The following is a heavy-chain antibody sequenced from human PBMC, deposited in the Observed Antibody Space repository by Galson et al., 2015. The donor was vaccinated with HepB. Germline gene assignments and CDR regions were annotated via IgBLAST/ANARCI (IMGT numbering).Heavy chain of an antibody. CDR1: GYTFTSYY. Sequence: SVKVSCKASGYTFTSYYMHWVRQAPGQGLEWMGIINPSGGSTSYAQKFQGRVTMTRDTSTSTVYMELSSLRSEDTAVYYCARDYYDSSGYYYVDPNDAFVIWGQGTMVTVSS. V-gene: IGHV1-46*03. J-gene: IGHJ3*02. CDR3: ARDYYDSSGYYYVDPNDAFVI. D-gene: IGHD3-22*01. CDR2: INPSGGST.